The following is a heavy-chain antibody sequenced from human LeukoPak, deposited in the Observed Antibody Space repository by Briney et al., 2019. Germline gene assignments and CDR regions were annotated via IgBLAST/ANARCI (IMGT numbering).Heavy chain of an antibody. CDR3: ARAAVGATDY. D-gene: IGHD1-26*01. CDR1: GFTFGDYA. CDR2: INSNSDGI. J-gene: IGHJ4*02. V-gene: IGHV3-9*01. Sequence: PGGSLRLSCAASGFTFGDYAMPWVRQAPGRGLEWVSGINSNSDGIDYADSVKGRFIISRDNAKYSLYLQMNSLRAEDTAVYYCARAAVGATDYWGQGTLVTVSS.